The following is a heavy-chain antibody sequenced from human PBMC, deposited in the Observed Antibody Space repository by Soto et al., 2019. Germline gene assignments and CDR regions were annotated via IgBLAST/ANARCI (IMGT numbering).Heavy chain of an antibody. CDR2: IIPLFGTP. CDR3: ARDRDHYGSGNYYNRIDF. D-gene: IGHD3-10*01. Sequence: QVQLVQSGAEVKKPGSSVKVSCKASGGIFSTYAISWLRQAPGQGLEWMGGIIPLFGTPNYAQRFQGRVTITADESTSTAYMELSSMRSEDTAVYYCARDRDHYGSGNYYNRIDFWGQGTLVTVSS. V-gene: IGHV1-69*01. J-gene: IGHJ4*02. CDR1: GGIFSTYA.